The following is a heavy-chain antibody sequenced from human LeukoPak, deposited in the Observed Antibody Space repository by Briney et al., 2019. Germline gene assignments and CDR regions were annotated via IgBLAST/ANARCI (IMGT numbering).Heavy chain of an antibody. D-gene: IGHD1-26*01. V-gene: IGHV4-39*01. Sequence: SETLSLTCTVSGGSISSSRYYWGWIRQPPGKGLEWIGSIYYSGSTYYNPSLKSRVTISVDTSKNQFSLKLSSVTAADTAVYYCASPRVGATPFDYWGQGTLVTVSS. CDR1: GGSISSSRYY. J-gene: IGHJ4*02. CDR3: ASPRVGATPFDY. CDR2: IYYSGST.